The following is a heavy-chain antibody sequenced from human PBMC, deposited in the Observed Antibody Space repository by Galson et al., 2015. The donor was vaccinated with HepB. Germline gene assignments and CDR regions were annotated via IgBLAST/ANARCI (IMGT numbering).Heavy chain of an antibody. CDR2: ISYDGSNK. CDR3: ARDSSYVFSSGSDY. CDR1: GFTFSSYA. Sequence: SLRLSCAASGFTFSSYAMHWVRQAPGKGLEWVAVISYDGSNKYYADSVKGRFTISRDNSKNTLYLQMNSLRAEDTAVYYCARDSSYVFSSGSDYWGQGTLVTVSS. J-gene: IGHJ4*02. V-gene: IGHV3-30-3*01. D-gene: IGHD3-22*01.